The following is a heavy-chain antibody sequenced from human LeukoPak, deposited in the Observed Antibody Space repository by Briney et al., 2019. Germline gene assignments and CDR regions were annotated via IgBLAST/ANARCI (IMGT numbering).Heavy chain of an antibody. V-gene: IGHV3-64*01. D-gene: IGHD1-7*01. CDR2: ISSNGGST. Sequence: PGGSLRLSCAASGFTFSSYAMHWVRQAPGKGLEYVSAISSNGGSTYYANSVKGRFTISRDNSKNTLYLQMGSLRAEDMAVYYCARGALRRLVGADWNYGDYWGQGTLVTVSS. J-gene: IGHJ4*02. CDR3: ARGALRRLVGADWNYGDY. CDR1: GFTFSSYA.